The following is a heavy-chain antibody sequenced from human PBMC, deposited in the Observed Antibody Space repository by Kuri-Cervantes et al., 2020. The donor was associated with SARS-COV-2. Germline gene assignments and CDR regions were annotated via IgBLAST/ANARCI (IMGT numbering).Heavy chain of an antibody. J-gene: IGHJ4*02. CDR3: ANFEGIAVAGRYTEFDY. V-gene: IGHV3-9*01. D-gene: IGHD6-19*01. CDR1: GFTFSTYI. Sequence: LSLTCAASGFTFSTYIMNWVRQAPGKGLEWVSGISWNSGSIGYADSVKGRFTISRDNAKNSLYLQMNSLRAEDTAVYYCANFEGIAVAGRYTEFDYWGQGTLVTVSS. CDR2: ISWNSGSI.